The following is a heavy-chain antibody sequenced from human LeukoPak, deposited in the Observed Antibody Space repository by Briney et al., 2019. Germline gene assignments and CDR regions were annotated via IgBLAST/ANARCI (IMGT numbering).Heavy chain of an antibody. Sequence: ASVKVSCKASGYTLTGYYMHWVRQAPGQGLEWMGRINPNSGGINYAQKFQGRVTMTRDTSISTAYMELSRLRSDDTAVYYCARLGRYDAFDIWGQGTMVTVSS. CDR1: GYTLTGYY. CDR3: ARLGRYDAFDI. V-gene: IGHV1-2*06. CDR2: INPNSGGI. J-gene: IGHJ3*02.